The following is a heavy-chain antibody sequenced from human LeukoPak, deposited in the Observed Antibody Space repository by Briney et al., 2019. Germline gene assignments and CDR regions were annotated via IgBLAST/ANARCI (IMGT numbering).Heavy chain of an antibody. CDR3: ARDKIDYYGMDV. J-gene: IGHJ6*02. CDR1: GFTFSSST. CDR2: INSDGSNT. V-gene: IGHV3-74*01. Sequence: GGSLRLSCAASGFTFSSSTMSWVRQAPGKGLVWVSRINSDGSNTSYADSVKGRITISRDNAKNTLYLQMNSLRAEDTAVYYCARDKIDYYGMDVWGQGTTVTVSS.